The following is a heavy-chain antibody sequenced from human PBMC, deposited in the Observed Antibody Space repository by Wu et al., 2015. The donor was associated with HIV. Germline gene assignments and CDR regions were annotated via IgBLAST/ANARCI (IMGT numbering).Heavy chain of an antibody. V-gene: IGHV1-2*02. J-gene: IGHJ5*02. CDR3: AREFGSPRWFDP. CDR2: INPNSGGT. CDR1: GFTFTSFG. Sequence: QVQLVQSGPEVKKPGASVKVSCKASGFTFTSFGISWLRRAPGQGLEWMGWINPNSGGTNYAQKFQGRVTMTRDTSISTAYMELSRLRSDDTAVYYCAREFGSPRWFDPWGQGTLVTVSS. D-gene: IGHD1-26*01.